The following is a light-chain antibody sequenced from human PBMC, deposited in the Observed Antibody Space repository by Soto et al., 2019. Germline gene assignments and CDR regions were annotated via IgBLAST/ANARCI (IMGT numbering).Light chain of an antibody. Sequence: QSALTQPPSASGTPGQRVTISCSGSSTNIGSNYVYWYQQLPGTAPKLLIYRNNQRPSGVPDRFSGSKSGTSASLAISGLRSEDEADYYCAAWDDSLSGQVFGTGTKSPS. CDR1: STNIGSNY. CDR3: AAWDDSLSGQV. J-gene: IGLJ1*01. V-gene: IGLV1-47*01. CDR2: RNN.